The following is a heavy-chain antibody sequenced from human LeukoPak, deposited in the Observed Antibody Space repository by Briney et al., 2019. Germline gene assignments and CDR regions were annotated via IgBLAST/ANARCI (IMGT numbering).Heavy chain of an antibody. CDR3: ARLSPRSRGSSLGWAFDI. V-gene: IGHV4-59*08. CDR1: GGSISSYY. D-gene: IGHD6-13*01. Sequence: PSETLSLTCTVSGGSISSYYWSWIRQPPGKGLEWIGYIYYSGSTNYNPSLKSRVTISVDTSKNQFSLKLSSVTAADTAVYYCARLSPRSRGSSLGWAFDIWGQGTMVTVSS. CDR2: IYYSGST. J-gene: IGHJ3*02.